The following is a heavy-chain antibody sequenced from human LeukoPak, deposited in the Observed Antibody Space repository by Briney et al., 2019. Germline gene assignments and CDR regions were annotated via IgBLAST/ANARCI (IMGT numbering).Heavy chain of an antibody. J-gene: IGHJ4*02. CDR2: IYYSGST. CDR1: GGSISSGNYY. Sequence: SETLSLTCTVSGGSISSGNYYWDWIRQPPGKGLEWIGSIYYSGSTYYSPSLKSRVTISVDTSKNQFSLKLSSVTAADTAVYCCARQARLYYYDSGGYYLPDYFDYWGQGTLVTVSS. D-gene: IGHD3-22*01. CDR3: ARQARLYYYDSGGYYLPDYFDY. V-gene: IGHV4-39*01.